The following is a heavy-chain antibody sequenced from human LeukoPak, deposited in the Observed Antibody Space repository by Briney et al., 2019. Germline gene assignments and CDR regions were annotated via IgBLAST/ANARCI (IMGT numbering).Heavy chain of an antibody. CDR2: ISWNSGTV. CDR1: GLTFDDYA. CDR3: AKDKGYSSSRYYFDY. J-gene: IGHJ4*02. D-gene: IGHD6-13*01. Sequence: GGSLRLSCAASGLTFDDYAMHWVRQVPGKGLEWVSGISWNSGTVGYADSVKGRFTISRDNSKNSLYVQMNSLRAEDMALYYCAKDKGYSSSRYYFDYWGQGTLVTVSS. V-gene: IGHV3-9*03.